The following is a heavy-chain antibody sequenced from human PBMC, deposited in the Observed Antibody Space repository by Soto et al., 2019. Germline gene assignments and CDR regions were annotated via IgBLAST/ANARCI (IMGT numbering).Heavy chain of an antibody. CDR1: GFSLSTSGMC. V-gene: IGHV2-70*11. J-gene: IGHJ6*03. D-gene: IGHD6-13*01. CDR3: ARIAAAGNPMDV. Sequence: SGPTLVNPTQTLTLTCTFSGFSLSTSGMCVSWIRQPPGKALEWLARIDWDDDKYYSTSLKTRLTISKDTSKNQVVLTMTNTDPVDTATYFWARIAAAGNPMDVWGKGTTVTLSS. CDR2: IDWDDDK.